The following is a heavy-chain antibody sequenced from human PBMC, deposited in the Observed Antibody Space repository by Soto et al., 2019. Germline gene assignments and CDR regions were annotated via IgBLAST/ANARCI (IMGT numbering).Heavy chain of an antibody. CDR2: IYTSGST. Sequence: SETLSLTCTVSGGSISSYYWSWIRQPAGKGLEWIGRIYTSGSTNHNPSLKSRVTMSVDTCKNQFSLKLSSVTAADTAVYYCARRLPRRDGYNLVDAFDIWGQGTMVTVSS. V-gene: IGHV4-4*07. D-gene: IGHD5-12*01. J-gene: IGHJ3*02. CDR3: ARRLPRRDGYNLVDAFDI. CDR1: GGSISSYY.